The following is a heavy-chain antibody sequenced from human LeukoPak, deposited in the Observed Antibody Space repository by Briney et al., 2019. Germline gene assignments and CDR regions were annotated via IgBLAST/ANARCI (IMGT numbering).Heavy chain of an antibody. Sequence: PGGSLRLSCTASKFTFSNYEMNWVRQAPGKGLEWLSKISGSGANTHYADSVKGRFTISRDNVKNSLSLQMNSLRVEDTALYFCARGSGSGDIANWGPGTLVTASS. CDR1: KFTFSNYE. CDR2: ISGSGANT. D-gene: IGHD2-15*01. J-gene: IGHJ4*02. CDR3: ARGSGSGDIAN. V-gene: IGHV3-48*03.